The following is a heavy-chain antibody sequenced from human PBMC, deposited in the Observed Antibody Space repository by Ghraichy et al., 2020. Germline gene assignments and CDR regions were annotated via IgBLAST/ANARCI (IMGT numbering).Heavy chain of an antibody. D-gene: IGHD3-10*01. CDR1: GFTFSSYT. Sequence: GGSLRLSCAASGFTFSSYTMSWVRQAPGKGLEWVSTITGSGAYTYYADSVKGRFTISRDNSKNTLSLQMNSLRAEDTAIYFCAKLLGNNMIRALDYWGQGTLVTVSS. J-gene: IGHJ4*02. CDR3: AKLLGNNMIRALDY. CDR2: ITGSGAYT. V-gene: IGHV3-23*01.